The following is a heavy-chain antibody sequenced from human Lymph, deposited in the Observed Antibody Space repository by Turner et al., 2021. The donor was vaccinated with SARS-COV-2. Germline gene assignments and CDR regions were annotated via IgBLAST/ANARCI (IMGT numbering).Heavy chain of an antibody. J-gene: IGHJ6*02. Sequence: QVQLVQSGAEVKTPGASVKVSCKASGYTFTGNYMHWVRQAPGQGLEWMGWINPNRGGTNYAQKFQGRVTMTRDTSSSTAYMELSRLRSDDTAVYYCARDVERYNDFWSGYSGGYGLDVWGQGTTVTVSS. CDR3: ARDVERYNDFWSGYSGGYGLDV. D-gene: IGHD3-3*01. CDR1: GYTFTGNY. CDR2: INPNRGGT. V-gene: IGHV1-2*02.